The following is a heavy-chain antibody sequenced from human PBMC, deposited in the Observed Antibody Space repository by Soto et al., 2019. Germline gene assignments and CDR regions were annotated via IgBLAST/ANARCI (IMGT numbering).Heavy chain of an antibody. D-gene: IGHD3-22*01. CDR2: IYYSGST. J-gene: IGHJ4*02. Sequence: SETLSLTCTVSGGSISSSSYYWGWIRQPPGKGLEWIGSIYYSGSTYYNPPLKSRVTISVDTSKNQFSLKLSSVTAADTAVYYCARQLTMIVVGDYYFDYWGQGTLVTVSS. V-gene: IGHV4-39*01. CDR3: ARQLTMIVVGDYYFDY. CDR1: GGSISSSSYY.